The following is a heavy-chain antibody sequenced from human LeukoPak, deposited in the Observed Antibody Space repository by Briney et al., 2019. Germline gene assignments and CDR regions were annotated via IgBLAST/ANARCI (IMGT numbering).Heavy chain of an antibody. CDR2: ISSSSSTI. Sequence: PGGSLRLSCAASGFTFSSYSMNWVRQAPGEGLEWVSYISSSSSTIYYADSVKGRFTISRDNAKNSLYLQMNSLRAEDTAVYYCARGQVVGATFGMDVWGKGTTVTVSS. J-gene: IGHJ6*04. CDR3: ARGQVVGATFGMDV. D-gene: IGHD1-26*01. CDR1: GFTFSSYS. V-gene: IGHV3-48*01.